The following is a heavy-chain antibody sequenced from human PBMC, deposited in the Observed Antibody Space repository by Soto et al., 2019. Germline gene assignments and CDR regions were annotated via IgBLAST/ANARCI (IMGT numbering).Heavy chain of an antibody. CDR3: ARDGSDYGSGSYDY. Sequence: GRSLRLSCAASGFTVSSNYMSWVRQAPGKGLEWVSVIYSGGSTYYADSVKGRFTISRDNSKNTLYLQMNSLRAEDTAVYYCARDGSDYGSGSYDYWGEGTLVTVSS. V-gene: IGHV3-53*01. D-gene: IGHD3-10*01. CDR1: GFTVSSNY. J-gene: IGHJ4*02. CDR2: IYSGGST.